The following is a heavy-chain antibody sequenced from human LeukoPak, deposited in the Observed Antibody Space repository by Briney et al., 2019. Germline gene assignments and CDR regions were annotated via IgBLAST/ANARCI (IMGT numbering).Heavy chain of an antibody. CDR2: IRYDGSEK. D-gene: IGHD4-23*01. CDR1: GFTFRSYG. Sequence: GGSLRLSCAASGFTFRSYGMYWVRQAPGKGLEWVAFIRYDGSEKYYADSVKGRFTISRDNSKNTLYLQMKSLRPEDTAVYYCATNSVPEFWGQGNLVTVSS. V-gene: IGHV3-30*02. J-gene: IGHJ4*02. CDR3: ATNSVPEF.